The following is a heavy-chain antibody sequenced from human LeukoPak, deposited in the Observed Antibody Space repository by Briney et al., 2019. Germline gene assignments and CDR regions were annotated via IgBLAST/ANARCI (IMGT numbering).Heavy chain of an antibody. J-gene: IGHJ4*02. D-gene: IGHD2-8*02. Sequence: GGSLRLSCAASGFSFSDSAMHWVRQAPGKGLEWVSGVGVTNDYVAYADSVKGRLSISRDNAKNSLYLQMNSLRAEDTALYHCVKAGTGYCTGGKCYRPFDFWGQGALVTVSS. CDR3: VKAGTGYCTGGKCYRPFDF. CDR1: GFSFSDSA. V-gene: IGHV3-9*01. CDR2: VGVTNDYV.